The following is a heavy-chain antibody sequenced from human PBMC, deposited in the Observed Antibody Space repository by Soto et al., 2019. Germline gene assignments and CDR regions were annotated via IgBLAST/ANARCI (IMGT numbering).Heavy chain of an antibody. Sequence: SVKVSCKASGGTFSSFTISWVRQAPGQGLEWMGGIIPIYGTANYAQKFQGRVTITADASTRTAYMELSSLRSEDTAVYYCAKDRRADWESYYYYAMDVWAKGPRSPSP. CDR3: AKDRRADWESYYYYAMDV. CDR2: IIPIYGTA. V-gene: IGHV1-69*13. J-gene: IGHJ6*02. D-gene: IGHD1-26*01. CDR1: GGTFSSFT.